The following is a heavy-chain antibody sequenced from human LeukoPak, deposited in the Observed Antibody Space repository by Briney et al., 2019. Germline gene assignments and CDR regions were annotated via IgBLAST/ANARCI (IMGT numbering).Heavy chain of an antibody. Sequence: PGGSLRLSCAASGFTFSSYGMSWVRQAPGKGLEWVSAISGSGGSTYYADSVKGRFTISRDNSKNTLYLQMKSLRAEGTAVYYCAKDFVVVPGNVNYFDYWGQGTLVTVSS. CDR2: ISGSGGST. D-gene: IGHD2-21*02. CDR3: AKDFVVVPGNVNYFDY. J-gene: IGHJ4*02. V-gene: IGHV3-23*01. CDR1: GFTFSSYG.